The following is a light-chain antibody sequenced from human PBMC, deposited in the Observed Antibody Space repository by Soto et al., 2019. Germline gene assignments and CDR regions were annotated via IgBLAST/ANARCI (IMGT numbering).Light chain of an antibody. V-gene: IGKV3D-15*01. Sequence: EIVMTQSPATLSVSPGERATLSCRASQSVSSNLAWYQQKPGQAPRLLIYGASTRATGIPARFSGSGSGTEFTLTISRLQSEDFAVYYCQQYNNWPPWTFGQGIKVEMK. CDR2: GAS. CDR1: QSVSSN. J-gene: IGKJ1*01. CDR3: QQYNNWPPWT.